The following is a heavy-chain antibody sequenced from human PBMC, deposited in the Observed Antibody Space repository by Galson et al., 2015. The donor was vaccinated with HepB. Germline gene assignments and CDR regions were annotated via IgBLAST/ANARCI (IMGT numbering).Heavy chain of an antibody. CDR2: IRGSGGRT. V-gene: IGHV3-23*01. J-gene: IGHJ4*02. Sequence: SLRLSCAASGFTFSSSTMSWVRQAPGKGLEWVSGIRGSGGRTYYAGSVKGRFTISRDNSKNTLYMQMNSLTAEDTAVYYCASGPDTPFDSWGQGAQVTVSS. CDR1: GFTFSSST. D-gene: IGHD1-14*01. CDR3: ASGPDTPFDS.